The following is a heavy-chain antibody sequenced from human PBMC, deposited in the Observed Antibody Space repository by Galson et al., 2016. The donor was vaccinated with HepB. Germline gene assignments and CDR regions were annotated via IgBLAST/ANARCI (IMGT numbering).Heavy chain of an antibody. CDR1: GFSVGSTY. CDR3: ARDSGYNGHGGFDN. D-gene: IGHD5-24*01. V-gene: IGHV3-66*02. CDR2: IFSGGST. Sequence: SLRLSCAASGFSVGSTYMSWVRQAPGKGLEGVSAIFSGGSTFYSKSVMGRFTISRDASKNTLYLQMRDLRSEDTALYYCARDSGYNGHGGFDNWGQGTLVAVSS. J-gene: IGHJ4*02.